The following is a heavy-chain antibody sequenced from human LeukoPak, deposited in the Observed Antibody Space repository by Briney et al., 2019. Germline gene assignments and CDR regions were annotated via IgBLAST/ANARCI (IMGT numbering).Heavy chain of an antibody. V-gene: IGHV3-73*01. CDR3: TRQDYVWGSPIDY. Sequence: GGSLRLSCAASGFTFSGSAMHWVRQASGKGLEWVGRIRSKANSYATAYAASVKGRFTISRDDSKNTAYLQMNSLKTEDTAVYYCTRQDYVWGSPIDYWGQGTLVTASS. D-gene: IGHD3-16*01. CDR2: IRSKANSYAT. J-gene: IGHJ4*02. CDR1: GFTFSGSA.